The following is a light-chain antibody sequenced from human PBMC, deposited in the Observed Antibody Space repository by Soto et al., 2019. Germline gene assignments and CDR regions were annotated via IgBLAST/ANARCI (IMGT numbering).Light chain of an antibody. V-gene: IGKV1-33*01. J-gene: IGKJ3*01. CDR2: DAA. Sequence: DIQMTQFLSSLSASVRDRVTITSQASQDISNCLNWYHQKQGKAPKLLIYDAANLETEDPSRFSGSGSGTDFTFTISRLQPGNTATYYCQQSDNLPSCTFGPGTTVDI. CDR1: QDISNC. CDR3: QQSDNLPSCT.